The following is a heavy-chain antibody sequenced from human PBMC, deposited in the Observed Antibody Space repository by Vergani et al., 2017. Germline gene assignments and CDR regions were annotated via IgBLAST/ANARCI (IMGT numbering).Heavy chain of an antibody. V-gene: IGHV5-51*01. D-gene: IGHD4-11*01. CDR1: GYSFTSYW. CDR2: IYPGDSDT. CDR3: ARHSVXGSNYARTPYYYYGMDV. J-gene: IGHJ6*02. Sequence: EVQLVQSGAEVKKPGESLKISCKGSGYSFTSYWIGWVRQMPGKGLEWMGIIYPGDSDTRYSPSFQGQVTISADKSISTAYLQWSSLKASDTAMYYCARHSVXGSNYARTPYYYYGMDVWGQGTTVTVSS.